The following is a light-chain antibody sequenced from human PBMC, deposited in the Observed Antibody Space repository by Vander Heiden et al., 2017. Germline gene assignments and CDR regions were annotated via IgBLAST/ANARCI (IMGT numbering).Light chain of an antibody. V-gene: IGLV4-69*01. CDR1: SGHSSYD. CDR2: LSSDGSH. J-gene: IGLJ2*01. Sequence: QLVVTQSPSASASLGASVKLTCTLSSGHSSYDIAWHQQQPEKGPRFLMKLSSDGSHSKGDGIPDRFSGSSSGAERYLTISSLQSEDGADYYCQTWGTGIRVFGGGTKLTVL. CDR3: QTWGTGIRV.